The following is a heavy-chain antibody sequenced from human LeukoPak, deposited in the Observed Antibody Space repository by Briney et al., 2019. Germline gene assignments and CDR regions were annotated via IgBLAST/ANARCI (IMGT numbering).Heavy chain of an antibody. CDR2: ISSSSSTI. V-gene: IGHV3-48*01. CDR1: KFSISNYG. CDR3: ARNGASSGRPYHFDY. D-gene: IGHD6-19*01. J-gene: IGHJ4*02. Sequence: GGSLRLSCAASKFSISNYGMNWVRQARGKGLEWISYISSSSSTIYYADSVKGRFTISRDNAESSLYLQMNSLRAEDTAVYYCARNGASSGRPYHFDYWGQGTLVTVSS.